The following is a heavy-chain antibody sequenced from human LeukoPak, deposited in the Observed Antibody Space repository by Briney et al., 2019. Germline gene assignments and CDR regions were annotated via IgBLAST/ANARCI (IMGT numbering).Heavy chain of an antibody. V-gene: IGHV3-9*01. CDR2: ISWNSGSI. Sequence: GGSLRLSCAASGFTFDDYAMHWVRHAPGKGLEWVSGISWNSGSIAYADSLKGRFTISRDNTKNSLYLQMNSLRAEDTAVYYCAKDRKSGYLPGGDVWGKGTTVTVSS. D-gene: IGHD5-12*01. CDR3: AKDRKSGYLPGGDV. CDR1: GFTFDDYA. J-gene: IGHJ6*04.